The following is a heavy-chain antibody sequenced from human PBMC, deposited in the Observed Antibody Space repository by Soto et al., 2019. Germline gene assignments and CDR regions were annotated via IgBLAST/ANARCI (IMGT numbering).Heavy chain of an antibody. CDR2: IIPIFGTA. CDR1: GGTFSSYA. CDR3: AREARGDYYDSSGYYRYYYGMDI. J-gene: IGHJ6*02. Sequence: SVKVCCKASGGTFSSYAISWVRQAPGQGLEWMGGIIPIFGTANYAQKFQGRVTITADESTSTAYMELSSLRSEDTAVYYCAREARGDYYDSSGYYRYYYGMDIWGQ. V-gene: IGHV1-69*13. D-gene: IGHD3-22*01.